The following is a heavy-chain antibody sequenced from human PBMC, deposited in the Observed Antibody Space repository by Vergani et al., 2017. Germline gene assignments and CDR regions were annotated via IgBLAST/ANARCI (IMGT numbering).Heavy chain of an antibody. V-gene: IGHV3-30*07. CDR3: AKGYYDCWSGYYPLTYYYYYGMDV. D-gene: IGHD3-3*01. CDR1: GFTFSSYA. CDR2: ISYDGSNK. Sequence: QVQLVESGGGVVQPGRSLRLSCAASGFTFSSYAMHWVRQAPGKGLEWVAVISYDGSNKYYADSVKGRFTISRDNSKNTLYLQMNSLRAEDTAVYYCAKGYYDCWSGYYPLTYYYYYGMDVWGQGTTVTVSS. J-gene: IGHJ6*02.